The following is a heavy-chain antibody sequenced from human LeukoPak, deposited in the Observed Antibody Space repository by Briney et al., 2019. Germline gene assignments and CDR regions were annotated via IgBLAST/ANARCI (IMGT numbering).Heavy chain of an antibody. Sequence: SETLSLTCSVSGDSISSTSYYWGWIRQPPGKGLEWIGSVYYDGSTYYSPSLKSRVTISVDTSKNQFSLKPRSVTAADTAIYYCARHLNYYGSGSYGAYYYYGMDVWGQGTTVTVSS. CDR2: VYYDGST. D-gene: IGHD3-10*01. J-gene: IGHJ6*02. CDR3: ARHLNYYGSGSYGAYYYYGMDV. CDR1: GDSISSTSYY. V-gene: IGHV4-39*07.